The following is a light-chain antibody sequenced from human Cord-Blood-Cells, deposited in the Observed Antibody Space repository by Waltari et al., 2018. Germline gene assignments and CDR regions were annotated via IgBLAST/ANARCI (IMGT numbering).Light chain of an antibody. J-gene: IGLJ3*02. Sequence: QSALTQPASVSGSPGQSIPISCTGTSSDVGGYNYVSWYQQHPGKAPKLMIYDVSNRPSGVYNRFSGSKSGNTASLTISGLQAEDEAEYYCSSYTSSSTWVFGGGTKLTVL. V-gene: IGLV2-14*03. CDR1: SSDVGGYNY. CDR2: DVS. CDR3: SSYTSSSTWV.